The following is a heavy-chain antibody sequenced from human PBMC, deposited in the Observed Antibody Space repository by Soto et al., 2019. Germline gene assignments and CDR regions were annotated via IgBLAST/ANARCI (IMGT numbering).Heavy chain of an antibody. D-gene: IGHD4-17*01. CDR2: IYYSGST. V-gene: IGHV4-59*01. CDR3: ARSVSDDYGDYVGCFDY. CDR1: GGSIGSYY. Sequence: SETLSLTCTVSGGSIGSYYWSWIRQPPGKGLEWIGYIYYSGSTNYNPSLKSRVTISVDTSKNQFSLKLSSVTAADTAVYYCARSVSDDYGDYVGCFDYWGQGTLVTVSS. J-gene: IGHJ4*02.